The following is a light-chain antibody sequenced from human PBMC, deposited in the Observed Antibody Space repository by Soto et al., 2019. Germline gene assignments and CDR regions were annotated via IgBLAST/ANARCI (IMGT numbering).Light chain of an antibody. CDR2: GAS. CDR3: QQYSSSPLT. Sequence: EIVLTQSPGTLSLSPGERATLSCRASQNVRSSHLAWYQQKSGQAPRLLIHGASSRATGIPDRFSGSGSGTDFTLTISRLEPEDFAVYYCQQYSSSPLTFGGGTKVEIK. J-gene: IGKJ4*01. CDR1: QNVRSSH. V-gene: IGKV3-20*01.